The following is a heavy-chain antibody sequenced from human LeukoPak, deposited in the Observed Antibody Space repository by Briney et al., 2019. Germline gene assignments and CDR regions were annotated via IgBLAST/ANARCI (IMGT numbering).Heavy chain of an antibody. D-gene: IGHD1-14*01. CDR3: TTDTRLREVEPDARANYYYNYGMDI. CDR2: IKKVGSEK. J-gene: IGHJ6*02. V-gene: IGHV3-7*01. Sequence: GGSLRLSCAASGFNFNTYWMNWVRQVPGEGREWVADIKKVGSEKGYVDPVKCRFTISIDNANNSLYLQMNRLRAEDTVVYYCTTDTRLREVEPDARANYYYNYGMDIWGQGTTVTVSS. CDR1: GFNFNTYW.